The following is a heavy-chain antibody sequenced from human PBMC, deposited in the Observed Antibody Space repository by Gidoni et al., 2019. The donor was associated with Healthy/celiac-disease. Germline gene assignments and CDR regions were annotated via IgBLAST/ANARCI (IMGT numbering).Heavy chain of an antibody. V-gene: IGHV3-30*18. J-gene: IGHJ4*02. D-gene: IGHD3-3*01. CDR3: AKDLNDFWSGTFDY. CDR1: GFTFSSYG. Sequence: QVQLVESGGGVVQPGRSLRLSCAASGFTFSSYGMHLVRQAPGKGLEWVAVISYDGSNKYYADSVKGRFTISRDNSKNTLYLQMNSLRAEDTAVYYCAKDLNDFWSGTFDYWGQGTLVTFSS. CDR2: ISYDGSNK.